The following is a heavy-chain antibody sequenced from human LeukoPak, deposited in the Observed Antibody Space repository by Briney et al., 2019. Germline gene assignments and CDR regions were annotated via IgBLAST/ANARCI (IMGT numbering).Heavy chain of an antibody. CDR3: ARGTDYWFDP. V-gene: IGHV1-2*02. Sequence: GASVKVSCKASGYTFTGYYMHWGRQAPGQGLGWMGWINPNSVGTNYAQKFQGRVTMTRDTSISTAYMELSRLRSDDTAVYYCARGTDYWFDPWGQGTLVTVSS. CDR1: GYTFTGYY. CDR2: INPNSVGT. J-gene: IGHJ5*02.